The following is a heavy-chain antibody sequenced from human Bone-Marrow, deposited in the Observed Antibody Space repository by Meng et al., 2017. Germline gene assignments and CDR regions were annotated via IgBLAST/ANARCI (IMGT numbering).Heavy chain of an antibody. J-gene: IGHJ4*02. Sequence: QMPLVESGGGVVQPGSSLTLSCIASGFSFSSYGMHWLRQAPGKGLEWVAVTWFDESKKYYADSVKGRFTISRDNSKNTLYLQMNSLRAEDTAVYYCARDREVGEFDYWGQGTLVTVSS. V-gene: IGHV3-33*01. D-gene: IGHD1-26*01. CDR1: GFSFSSYG. CDR3: ARDREVGEFDY. CDR2: TWFDESKK.